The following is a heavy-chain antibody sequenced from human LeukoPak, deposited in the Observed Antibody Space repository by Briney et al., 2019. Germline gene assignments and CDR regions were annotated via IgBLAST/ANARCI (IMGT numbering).Heavy chain of an antibody. Sequence: PGGSLRLSCAASGFTFDDYAMHWVRQAPGKGLEWVSGISWNSGSIGYADSVKGRFTISRDNAKNYLYLQMNSLRAEDMALYYCAKDKGSSWPGYYFDYWGQGTLVTVSS. CDR2: ISWNSGSI. V-gene: IGHV3-9*03. J-gene: IGHJ4*02. CDR1: GFTFDDYA. CDR3: AKDKGSSWPGYYFDY. D-gene: IGHD6-13*01.